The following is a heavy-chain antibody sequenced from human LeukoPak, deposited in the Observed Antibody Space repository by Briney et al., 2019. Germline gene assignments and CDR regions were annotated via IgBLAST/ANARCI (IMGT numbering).Heavy chain of an antibody. CDR1: GASIRSGDYY. D-gene: IGHD2-15*01. CDR3: ARDCSGGSCYGAFDI. CDR2: IYDSGST. J-gene: IGHJ3*02. Sequence: PSETLSLTCTVSGASIRSGDYYWSWIRQPPGKGLEWIGYIYDSGSTYYNPSLKSRITVSVDTSENRFSLKLSSVTATDTAVYYCARDCSGGSCYGAFDIWGQGTMVTVSS. V-gene: IGHV4-30-4*01.